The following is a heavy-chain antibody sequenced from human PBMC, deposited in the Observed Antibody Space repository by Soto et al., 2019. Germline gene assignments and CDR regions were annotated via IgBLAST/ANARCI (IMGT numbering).Heavy chain of an antibody. Sequence: ETLALTCSVSDGSIGRFTYYWGGIRQTPGKGLEWIGTVYYNENTYYNPSLKSRVTITVDTAKNQFSLNLRSVTAADTAMYFCARRERYYGSPGWFDPWGPGTLVTVSS. D-gene: IGHD3-10*01. J-gene: IGHJ5*02. CDR2: VYYNENT. CDR3: ARRERYYGSPGWFDP. V-gene: IGHV4-39*01. CDR1: DGSIGRFTYY.